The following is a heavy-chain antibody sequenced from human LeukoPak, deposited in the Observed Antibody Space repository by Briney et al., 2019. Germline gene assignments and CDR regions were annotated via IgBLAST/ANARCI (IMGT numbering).Heavy chain of an antibody. Sequence: GGSLRLSCEASRFTFSSYAMSWVRQAPGKGLEWVSGIIDSGDITYYANSVKGRFTVSRDNSKNTLYLQMNSLRAEDTAVYYCAKLGGQEVYNYYVGVWGKGTTVAVSS. V-gene: IGHV3-23*01. J-gene: IGHJ6*03. CDR1: RFTFSSYA. CDR3: AKLGGQEVYNYYVGV. D-gene: IGHD3-16*01. CDR2: IIDSGDIT.